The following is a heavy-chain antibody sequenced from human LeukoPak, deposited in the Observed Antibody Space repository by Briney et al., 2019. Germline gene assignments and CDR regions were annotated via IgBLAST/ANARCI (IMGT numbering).Heavy chain of an antibody. Sequence: SETLSLTCAVYGGSFSGYYWSWIRQPPGKGLEWIGEINHSGSTNYNPSLKSRVTISVDTSKNQFSLKLSSVTAADTAVYYCARGTLAGRSSTSCYGLDHWGQGTLVTVSS. CDR1: GGSFSGYY. J-gene: IGHJ5*02. V-gene: IGHV4-34*01. CDR3: ARGTLAGRSSTSCYGLDH. CDR2: INHSGST. D-gene: IGHD2-2*01.